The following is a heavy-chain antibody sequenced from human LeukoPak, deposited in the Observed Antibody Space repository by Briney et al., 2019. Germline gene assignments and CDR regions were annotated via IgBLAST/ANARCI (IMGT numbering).Heavy chain of an antibody. D-gene: IGHD1-14*01. J-gene: IGHJ3*02. V-gene: IGHV3-30-3*01. CDR1: GFTFGDYA. CDR2: ISYDGSNK. Sequence: QPGRSLRLSCTASGFTFGDYAMHWVRQAPGKGLEWVAVISYDGSNKYYADSVKGRFTISRDNPKNTLYLQMNSLRAEDTAVYYCARDGPRPGRFFLTMGAFDIWGQGTMVTVSS. CDR3: ARDGPRPGRFFLTMGAFDI.